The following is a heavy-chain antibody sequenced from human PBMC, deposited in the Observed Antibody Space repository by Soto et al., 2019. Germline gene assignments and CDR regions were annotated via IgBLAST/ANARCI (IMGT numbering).Heavy chain of an antibody. CDR2: VYHSGST. J-gene: IGHJ4*02. CDR3: ARTSTSGTLFDY. Sequence: QVQLQESGPGLVKPSGTLSLTCAVSGGSISTSNWWSWVRQPPGKGLEWIGEVYHSGSTNYKPSFKSRVAMSVDKSKNQFSLKLNSVTAADTALYYCARTSTSGTLFDYWGQGSLVTVSS. CDR1: GGSISTSNW. D-gene: IGHD1-1*01. V-gene: IGHV4-4*02.